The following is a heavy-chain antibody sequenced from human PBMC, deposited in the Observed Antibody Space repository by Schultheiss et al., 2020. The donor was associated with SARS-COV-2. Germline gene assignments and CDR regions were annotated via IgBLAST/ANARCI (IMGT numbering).Heavy chain of an antibody. CDR1: GGSISSGDYY. CDR3: ARDSPYYDFWSGYYILYYYGMDV. D-gene: IGHD3-3*01. V-gene: IGHV4-30-4*01. Sequence: SETLSLTCTVSGGSISSGDYYWSWIRQPPGKGLEWIGYIYYSGSTYYNPSLKSRVTISVDTSKNQFSLKLSSVTAADTAVYYCARDSPYYDFWSGYYILYYYGMDVWGQGTTVTVSS. J-gene: IGHJ6*02. CDR2: IYYSGST.